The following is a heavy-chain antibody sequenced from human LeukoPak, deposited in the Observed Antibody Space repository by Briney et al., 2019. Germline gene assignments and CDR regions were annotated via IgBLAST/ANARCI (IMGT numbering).Heavy chain of an antibody. CDR3: ARTYSWSLSRFDY. Sequence: GGSLRLSCAASGFTFRSYAMSWVRQAPGNGLEWVSAIGGSDGKTYYADSVKGRFTISRDNSKNTLYLQMNSLRAEDTAVYYCARTYSWSLSRFDYWGQGTLVTVSS. J-gene: IGHJ4*02. CDR1: GFTFRSYA. V-gene: IGHV3-23*01. D-gene: IGHD3-16*02. CDR2: IGGSDGKT.